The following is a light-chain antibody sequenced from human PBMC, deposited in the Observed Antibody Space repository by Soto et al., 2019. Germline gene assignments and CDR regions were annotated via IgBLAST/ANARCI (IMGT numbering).Light chain of an antibody. Sequence: QSVLTEPPSVSAAPGQKVTISFSGSISNIGGNSVSWYQQLPVTAPKLLIYDDDKRPSGIPDRFSGSKSGTSATLGITGFQTGDEADYYCGSWDSSLSAYVLATGTKVNV. CDR1: ISNIGGNS. CDR2: DDD. CDR3: GSWDSSLSAYV. J-gene: IGLJ1*01. V-gene: IGLV1-51*01.